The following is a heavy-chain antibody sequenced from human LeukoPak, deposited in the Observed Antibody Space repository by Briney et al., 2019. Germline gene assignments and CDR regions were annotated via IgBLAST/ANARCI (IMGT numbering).Heavy chain of an antibody. CDR1: GASISGSSHYF. CDR2: IYYSGIT. D-gene: IGHD1-26*01. J-gene: IGHJ4*02. Sequence: SETLSLTCTVSGASISGSSHYFWGWIRQTPGKGLECIGSIYYSGITYYPPSLKSRLTISVDTSRNQFSLKLSSVSAADTAVYYCARYSGMGYSPGTYSNSWGQGTRVTVSS. V-gene: IGHV4-39*01. CDR3: ARYSGMGYSPGTYSNS.